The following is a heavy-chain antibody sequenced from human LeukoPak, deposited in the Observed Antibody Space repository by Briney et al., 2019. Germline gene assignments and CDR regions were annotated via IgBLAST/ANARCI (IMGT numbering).Heavy chain of an antibody. V-gene: IGHV3-74*01. D-gene: IGHD2-21*01. Sequence: GASLRLSCAASGFTFSSYWMHWVRQAPGKGLVWVSRINSDGSSTTYADSVKGRFTISRDNAKNTRYLQMNSLRPEDTAVYYCARGAYCGGDCPLPLSLYWGQGTLVTVSS. CDR1: GFTFSSYW. J-gene: IGHJ4*02. CDR2: INSDGSST. CDR3: ARGAYCGGDCPLPLSLY.